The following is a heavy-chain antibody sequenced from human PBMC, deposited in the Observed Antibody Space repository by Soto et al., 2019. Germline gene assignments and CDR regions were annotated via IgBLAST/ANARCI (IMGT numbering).Heavy chain of an antibody. CDR1: EFTCIDHD. Sequence: TGGPLRLSCAASEFTCIDHDMGWIRKAPGKGLEWVGRTRNKPNSYTTEYAASVRGRFTISSDDSKNSLYLQMNSLKTEDTAVYYCAMEGSGPGWTWGQGTLVTVSS. J-gene: IGHJ5*02. CDR3: AMEGSGPGWT. D-gene: IGHD3-10*01. CDR2: TRNKPNSYTT. V-gene: IGHV3-72*01.